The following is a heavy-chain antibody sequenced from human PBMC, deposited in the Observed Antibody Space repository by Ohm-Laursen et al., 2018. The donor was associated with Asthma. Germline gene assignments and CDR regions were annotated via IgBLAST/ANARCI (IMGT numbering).Heavy chain of an antibody. CDR2: ISYDGSNK. J-gene: IGHJ6*02. Sequence: SLRLSCTASGFTFRSYAMHWVRQAPGKGLEWVAVISYDGSNKYYADSVKGRFTISRDNSKNTLYLQMNSLRAEDTAVYYCAKDIYCSSTSCYAGVDYYGMDVWGQGTTVTVSS. D-gene: IGHD2-2*01. CDR1: GFTFRSYA. V-gene: IGHV3-30-3*01. CDR3: AKDIYCSSTSCYAGVDYYGMDV.